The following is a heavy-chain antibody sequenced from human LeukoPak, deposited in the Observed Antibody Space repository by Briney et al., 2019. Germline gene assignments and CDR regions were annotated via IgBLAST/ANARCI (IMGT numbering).Heavy chain of an antibody. D-gene: IGHD3-10*01. V-gene: IGHV3-21*01. Sequence: PGGSLRLSCAASGFTFSSYSMNWVRQAPGKGLEWVSSISSSSSYIYYADSVKGRFTISRDNAKNSLYLQMNSLRAEDTAVYYCARVYEVRGVFSDYWGQGTLVTVSS. CDR1: GFTFSSYS. CDR3: ARVYEVRGVFSDY. CDR2: ISSSSSYI. J-gene: IGHJ4*02.